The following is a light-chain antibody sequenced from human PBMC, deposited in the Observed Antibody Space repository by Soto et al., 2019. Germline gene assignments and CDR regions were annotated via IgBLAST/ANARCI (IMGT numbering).Light chain of an antibody. J-gene: IGLJ2*01. CDR3: SSYTGTNTLVV. CDR2: DVS. Sequence: QSALTQPASVSGSPGQSITISCTGTSSDVGAYNYVSWYQQHPGKAPKLLIFDVSNRPSGVSNRFSGSKSGNTASLTISGLQAEDEADYYCSSYTGTNTLVVFGGGTKLTVL. V-gene: IGLV2-14*03. CDR1: SSDVGAYNY.